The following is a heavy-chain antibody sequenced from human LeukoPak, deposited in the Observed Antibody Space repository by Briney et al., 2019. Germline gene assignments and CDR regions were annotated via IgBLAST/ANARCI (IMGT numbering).Heavy chain of an antibody. CDR2: INHSGST. CDR1: GGSISNGGYY. V-gene: IGHV4-34*01. J-gene: IGHJ4*02. CDR3: ARGKWELLRYLDY. D-gene: IGHD1-26*01. Sequence: SETLSLTCTVSGGSISNGGYYWSWIRQPPGKGLEWIGEINHSGSTNYNPSLKSRVTISVDTSKNQFSLKPSSVTAADTAVYYCARGKWELLRYLDYWGQGTLVTVSS.